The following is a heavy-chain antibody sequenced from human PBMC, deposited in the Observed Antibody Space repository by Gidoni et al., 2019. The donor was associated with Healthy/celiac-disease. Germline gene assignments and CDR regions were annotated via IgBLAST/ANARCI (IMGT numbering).Heavy chain of an antibody. Sequence: QVQPVQAGAEVKKPGFPVKVACKESGGTVSSYAMSWVRQAPGQGLEWMGGIIPILGIANHAQKFPGRVTITADKSTSTAYMDLSSLRSEDTAVYYCAGYLGGGRYCVLDYWGQGTLGTVSS. V-gene: IGHV1-69*04. CDR3: AGYLGGGRYCVLDY. CDR1: GGTVSSYA. J-gene: IGHJ4*02. CDR2: IIPILGIA. D-gene: IGHD1-26*01.